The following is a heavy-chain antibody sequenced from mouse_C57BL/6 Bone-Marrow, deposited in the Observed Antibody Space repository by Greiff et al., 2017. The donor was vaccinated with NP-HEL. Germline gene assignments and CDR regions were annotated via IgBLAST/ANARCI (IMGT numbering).Heavy chain of an antibody. Sequence: EVQLQQSGPGLAKPSQTLSLTCSVTGYSITSDYWNWIRKFPGNKLEYMGYISYSGSTYYNPSLKSRISITRDTSKNQYYLQLNSVTTEDTATYYCARSPLYYYGSSHWYFDGWGTGTTVTVSS. CDR1: GYSITSDY. D-gene: IGHD1-1*01. CDR3: ARSPLYYYGSSHWYFDG. J-gene: IGHJ1*03. CDR2: ISYSGST. V-gene: IGHV3-8*01.